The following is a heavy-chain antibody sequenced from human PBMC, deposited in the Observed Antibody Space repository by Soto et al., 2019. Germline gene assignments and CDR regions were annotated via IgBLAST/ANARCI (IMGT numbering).Heavy chain of an antibody. CDR2: INPSGGST. V-gene: IGHV1-46*03. Sequence: QVQLVQSGAEVKKPGASVKVSCKASGYTFTSYYMHWVRQAPGQGLEWMGIINPSGGSTSYAQKFQGRVTMTRDTSASTVYMELSSLRSVDTAVYYCARPTTVTEYYFDYWGQGTLVTVSS. J-gene: IGHJ4*02. CDR1: GYTFTSYY. CDR3: ARPTTVTEYYFDY. D-gene: IGHD4-4*01.